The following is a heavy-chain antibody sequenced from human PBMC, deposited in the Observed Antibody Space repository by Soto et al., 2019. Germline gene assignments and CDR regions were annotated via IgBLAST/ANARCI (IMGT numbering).Heavy chain of an antibody. D-gene: IGHD1-1*01. CDR2: ISYDGVNK. Sequence: GGSLRLSCAASGFTFSTYGMHWVRQAPGKGLEWVAVISYDGVNKYYADSVKGRFTISRDNSKNTLYLQMNSLRAEDTTVYYCAKSVYNWNDGFFDYWGQGTLVTVSS. J-gene: IGHJ4*02. V-gene: IGHV3-30*18. CDR1: GFTFSTYG. CDR3: AKSVYNWNDGFFDY.